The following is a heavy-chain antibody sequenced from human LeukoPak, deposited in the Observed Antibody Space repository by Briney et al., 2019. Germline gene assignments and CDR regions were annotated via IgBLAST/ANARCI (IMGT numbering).Heavy chain of an antibody. CDR1: GGSISSGGYS. Sequence: TLSLTCTVSGGSISSGGYSWNWIRQLPGKGLEWIGYIYSSGSTYNPSLKSRVIISLDTSKNQFSLKLNSVTAADTAVYYCARGGKKTAMVTSWGQGTLVTVPS. J-gene: IGHJ4*02. D-gene: IGHD5-18*01. V-gene: IGHV4-31*03. CDR3: ARGGKKTAMVTS. CDR2: IYSSGST.